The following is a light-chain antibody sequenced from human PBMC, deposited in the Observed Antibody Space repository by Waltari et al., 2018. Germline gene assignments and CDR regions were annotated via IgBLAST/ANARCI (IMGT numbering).Light chain of an antibody. J-gene: IGKJ4*01. V-gene: IGKV1-9*01. CDR2: AAS. CDR3: QELNTYPQSLT. Sequence: DIQLTQSPSFLSASIGDRVTITVRASQGISSYLAWYQQKPGKAPKLLIYAASTLQSGVQSRFSGSGSGTEFTLTISSLQPEDFATYYCQELNTYPQSLTFGGGTKVEI. CDR1: QGISSY.